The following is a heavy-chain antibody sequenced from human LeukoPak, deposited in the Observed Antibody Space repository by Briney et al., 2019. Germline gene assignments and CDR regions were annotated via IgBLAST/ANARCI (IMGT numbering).Heavy chain of an antibody. D-gene: IGHD3-10*01. CDR3: ARHGNYYGSGPRVYYYYMDV. J-gene: IGHJ6*03. CDR2: IYYSGST. V-gene: IGHV4-39*01. Sequence: PSETLSLTCTVSGGSISSSSYYWDWIRQPPGKGLEWIGSIYYSGSTYYNPSPKSRVTISVDTSKNQFSLKLSSVTAADTAVYYCARHGNYYGSGPRVYYYYMDVWGKGTTVTISS. CDR1: GGSISSSSYY.